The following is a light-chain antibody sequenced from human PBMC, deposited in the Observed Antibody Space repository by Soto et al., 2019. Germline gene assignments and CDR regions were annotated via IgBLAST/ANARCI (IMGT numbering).Light chain of an antibody. CDR1: QSVGSN. CDR3: QQYTNWPYT. V-gene: IGKV3-15*01. J-gene: IGKJ2*01. CDR2: GAS. Sequence: EIVMTQSPATLSVSPGERASLSCRASQSVGSNLAWYQQTAGQATRLLIYGASTWATGIPARFSGSGSGTEFTLTISSLQSEDFAVYSCQQYTNWPYTFGQGTKLEIK.